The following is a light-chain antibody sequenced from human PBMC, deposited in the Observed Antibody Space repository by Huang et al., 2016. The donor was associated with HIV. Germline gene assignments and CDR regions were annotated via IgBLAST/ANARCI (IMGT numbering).Light chain of an antibody. J-gene: IGKJ4*01. CDR3: QHYNNWPLT. CDR2: DTS. CDR1: HSVVNK. V-gene: IGKV3-15*01. Sequence: EIVMTQSPAVLSMSPGERVTLTCRASHSVVNKLAWYQQKPGRAPRLVIYDTSTRSSGGPARFSGSGSGTNFSLTINSLQSEDLAVYYCQHYNNWPLTFGGGTRVEIK.